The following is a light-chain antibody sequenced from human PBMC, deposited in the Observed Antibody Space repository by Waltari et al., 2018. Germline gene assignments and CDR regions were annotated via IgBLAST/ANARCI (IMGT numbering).Light chain of an antibody. V-gene: IGLV1-51*02. J-gene: IGLJ2*01. CDR3: ETWDSSLSAVV. CDR2: ENN. CDR1: SSNVGQNF. Sequence: QSVLTQPPSVSAAPGQKVIISCSGSSSNVGQNFVSWYQQLPRTAPQLLIYENNARPSGIPDRFSGSKSGTSATLDITGLQTGDEADYYCETWDSSLSAVVFGGGTKLTVL.